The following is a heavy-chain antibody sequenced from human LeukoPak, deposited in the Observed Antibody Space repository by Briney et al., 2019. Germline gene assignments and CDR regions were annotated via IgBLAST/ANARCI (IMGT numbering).Heavy chain of an antibody. Sequence: ASVKVSCKASGYTFTAYYMHWVSQAPGQGLEWMGWIYPKSGGTDYAHKFQGRLNMTRHTPISTVSMELPSLTSDDTGVYYCARTQNIFGVLIKDYWGQGTLVTVSS. CDR2: IYPKSGGT. V-gene: IGHV1-2*02. J-gene: IGHJ4*02. D-gene: IGHD3-3*01. CDR1: GYTFTAYY. CDR3: ARTQNIFGVLIKDY.